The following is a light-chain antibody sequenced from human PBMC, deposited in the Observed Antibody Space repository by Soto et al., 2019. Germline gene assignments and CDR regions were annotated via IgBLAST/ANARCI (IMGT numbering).Light chain of an antibody. Sequence: DIVMTQSPATLSVSPGERATLSCRASQSITGTLTWYQQKPGQAPRLLIYDASTRDTGIPAMFSGSGSGTEFTLTFSSLQSEDFAVYYCQQYNNCALTFVGGTKVDIK. CDR3: QQYNNCALT. CDR1: QSITGT. V-gene: IGKV3-15*01. J-gene: IGKJ4*01. CDR2: DAS.